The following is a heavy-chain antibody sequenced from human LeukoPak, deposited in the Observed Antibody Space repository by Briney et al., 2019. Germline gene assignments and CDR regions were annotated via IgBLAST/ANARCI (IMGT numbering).Heavy chain of an antibody. CDR3: ARDRDTILTGYVYYYYMDV. CDR1: GFTFSSYS. V-gene: IGHV3-48*04. CDR2: VSSSSSTI. Sequence: PGGSLRLSCAASGFTFSSYSMNWVRQAPGKGLEWVSYVSSSSSTIYYADSVKGRFTISRDNAKNSLYLQMNSLRAEDTAVYYCARDRDTILTGYVYYYYMDVWGKGTTVTVSS. J-gene: IGHJ6*03. D-gene: IGHD3-9*01.